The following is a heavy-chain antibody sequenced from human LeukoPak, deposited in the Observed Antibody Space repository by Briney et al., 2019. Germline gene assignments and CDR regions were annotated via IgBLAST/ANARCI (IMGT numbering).Heavy chain of an antibody. CDR1: GGSFSGYY. J-gene: IGHJ5*02. CDR2: INHSGST. D-gene: IGHD3-3*01. V-gene: IGHV4-34*01. CDR3: ARVKSPADFLSGYPKGRWFDP. Sequence: SETLSLTCAVYGGSFSGYYWSWIRQPPGKGLEWIGEINHSGSTNYNPSLKSRVTISVDTSKNQFSLKLSSVTAADTAVYYCARVKSPADFLSGYPKGRWFDPWGQGTLGTVSS.